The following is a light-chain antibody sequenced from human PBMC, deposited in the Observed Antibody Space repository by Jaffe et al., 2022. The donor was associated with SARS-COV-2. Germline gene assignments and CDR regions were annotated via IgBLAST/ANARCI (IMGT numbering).Light chain of an antibody. CDR1: QSVNSDF. J-gene: IGKJ1*01. V-gene: IGKV3-20*01. CDR3: QHYGNSLWT. Sequence: DIVLTQSPGTLSLSPGERATLSCRASQSVNSDFLAWYQQKPGQAPRLFIYAASTRATGIADRFSGSGSGTDFTLTISRLEPEDFAVYFCQHYGNSLWTFGQGTKVEIK. CDR2: AAS.